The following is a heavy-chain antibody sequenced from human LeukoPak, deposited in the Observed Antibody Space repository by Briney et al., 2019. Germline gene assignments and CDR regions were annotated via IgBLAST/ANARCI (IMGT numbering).Heavy chain of an antibody. CDR3: ARGSDIVVVPAAMDYNWFDP. V-gene: IGHV1-69*01. J-gene: IGHJ5*02. CDR1: GGTFSSYA. Sequence: SVNVSCKASGGTFSSYAISWVRQAPGQGLEWMGGIIPIFGTANYAQKFQGRVTITADESTSTAYMELSSLRSEDTAVYYCARGSDIVVVPAAMDYNWFDPWGQGTLVTVSS. CDR2: IIPIFGTA. D-gene: IGHD2-2*01.